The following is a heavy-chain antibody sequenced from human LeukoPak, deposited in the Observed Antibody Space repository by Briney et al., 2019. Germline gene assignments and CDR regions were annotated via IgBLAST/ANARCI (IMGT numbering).Heavy chain of an antibody. CDR2: TSGGGGDT. CDR1: GFTFSSYA. V-gene: IGHV3-23*01. J-gene: IGHJ3*02. Sequence: GGSLRLSCAASGFTFSSYAMSWVRQAPGKGLEWVSGTSGGGGDTSYADSVKGRFTISRDNSKNTLYLHMNSLRAEDTAVYYCAKDTRYGSETLGAFDIWGQGTMITVSS. D-gene: IGHD3-10*01. CDR3: AKDTRYGSETLGAFDI.